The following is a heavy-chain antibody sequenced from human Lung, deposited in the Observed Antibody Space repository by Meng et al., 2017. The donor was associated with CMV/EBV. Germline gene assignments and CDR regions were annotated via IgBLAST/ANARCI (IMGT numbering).Heavy chain of an antibody. CDR1: GYTFSLYY. Sequence: ASXXVSXKASGYTFSLYYIHWVRQAPGQGLEWMGWINPNTGGTNSAQKFQGRVAITGDTSISTAYMELSRLNSDDTALYYCAREGGLGFRGTNDAFDIWGQGTMVTVSS. CDR3: AREGGLGFRGTNDAFDI. J-gene: IGHJ3*02. V-gene: IGHV1-2*02. D-gene: IGHD3-16*01. CDR2: INPNTGGT.